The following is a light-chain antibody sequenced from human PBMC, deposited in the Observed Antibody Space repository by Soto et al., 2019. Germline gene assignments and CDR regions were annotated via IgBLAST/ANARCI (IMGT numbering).Light chain of an antibody. CDR3: SSYAGGNNPFV. V-gene: IGLV2-8*01. J-gene: IGLJ1*01. Sequence: QSALTQPPSASGSPGQSVTISCTGTSSDVGGYNYVSWYQQHPGKAPKLMISEVSKRPSGVPDRFSGSKSGKTASLTVSGLQAEDEADYYCSSYAGGNNPFVFGTGTKVT. CDR1: SSDVGGYNY. CDR2: EVS.